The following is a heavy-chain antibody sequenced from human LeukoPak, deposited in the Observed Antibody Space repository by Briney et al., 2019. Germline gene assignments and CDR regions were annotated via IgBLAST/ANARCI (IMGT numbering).Heavy chain of an antibody. D-gene: IGHD3-10*01. CDR1: GFTFSSYA. CDR2: ISYDGSNK. V-gene: IGHV3-30*04. J-gene: IGHJ4*02. Sequence: GGSLRLSCAASGFTFSSYAMHWVRQAPGKGLEWVAVISYDGSNKYYADSVKGRFTISRDNSKNTLYLQMNSLRAEDTAVYYCARERGRSPGPFDYWGQGTLVTVSS. CDR3: ARERGRSPGPFDY.